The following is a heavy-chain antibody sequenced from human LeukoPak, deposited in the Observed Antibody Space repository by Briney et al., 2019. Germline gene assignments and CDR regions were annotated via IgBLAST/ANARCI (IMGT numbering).Heavy chain of an antibody. CDR2: FMPSAIST. V-gene: IGHV1-46*01. CDR3: AREDIVTTRRTFDLDY. CDR1: GYTSTNDY. J-gene: IGHJ4*02. Sequence: ASVKGSCEASGYTSTNDYIHCVRQAPVQGLEWMGIFMPSAISTRYAQKFKDRVTMTRDTSTSTVYMELSSLISDDTAMYYCAREDIVTTRRTFDLDYWGPGTLVTVSS. D-gene: IGHD4-11*01.